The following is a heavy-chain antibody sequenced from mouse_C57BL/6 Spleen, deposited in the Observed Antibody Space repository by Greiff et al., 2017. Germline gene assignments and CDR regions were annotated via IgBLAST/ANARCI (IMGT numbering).Heavy chain of an antibody. CDR3: TTTTGGY. J-gene: IGHJ3*01. CDR2: IDPANGDT. Sequence: EVQLQQPGAELVRPGASVKLSCTASGFNIKDDYMHWVKQRPEQGLEWIGWIDPANGDTEYASKFQGKATITADTSSNTAYLQLSSLTSEDTAVYYCTTTTGGYWGQGTLVTVSA. CDR1: GFNIKDDY. D-gene: IGHD1-1*01. V-gene: IGHV14-4*01.